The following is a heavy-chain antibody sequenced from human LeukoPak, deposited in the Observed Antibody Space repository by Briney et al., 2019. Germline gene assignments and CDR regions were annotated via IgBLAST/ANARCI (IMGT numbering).Heavy chain of an antibody. J-gene: IGHJ4*02. CDR1: GFTFSSYS. Sequence: PGGSLRLSCAASGFTFSSYSMNWVRQAPGKGPEWVSSISSSSSYIYYADSVKGRFTISRDNAKNSLYLQMNSLRAEDTAVYYCARDRATVTTNPRGVEDYWGQGTLVTVSS. CDR3: ARDRATVTTNPRGVEDY. D-gene: IGHD4-17*01. V-gene: IGHV3-21*01. CDR2: ISSSSSYI.